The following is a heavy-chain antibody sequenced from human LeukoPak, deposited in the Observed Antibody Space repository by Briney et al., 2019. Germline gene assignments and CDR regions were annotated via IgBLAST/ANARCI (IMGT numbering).Heavy chain of an antibody. Sequence: SETLSLTCTVSGGSISSYYWSWIRQPPGTGLEWVGNIYYSGSTNYNPTLKSRVTISVDTSKNQFSLKLSSVTAADTAVYYCTRGSIAYYYMDVWGKGTTVTISS. V-gene: IGHV4-59*01. J-gene: IGHJ6*03. CDR2: IYYSGST. D-gene: IGHD3-22*01. CDR1: GGSISSYY. CDR3: TRGSIAYYYMDV.